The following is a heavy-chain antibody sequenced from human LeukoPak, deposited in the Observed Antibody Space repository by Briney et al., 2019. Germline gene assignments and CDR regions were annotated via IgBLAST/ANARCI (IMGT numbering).Heavy chain of an antibody. D-gene: IGHD1-14*01. CDR3: ARDFPNLYYCDY. CDR1: GFTFSSYW. CDR2: INSDGSST. Sequence: GGSLRLSCAASGFTFSSYWMHWVRHAPGKGLVWVSRINSDGSSTSYADSVKGRFTISRDNAKNTLYLQMNSLRAEDTAVYYCARDFPNLYYCDYWGQGTLVTVSS. J-gene: IGHJ4*02. V-gene: IGHV3-74*01.